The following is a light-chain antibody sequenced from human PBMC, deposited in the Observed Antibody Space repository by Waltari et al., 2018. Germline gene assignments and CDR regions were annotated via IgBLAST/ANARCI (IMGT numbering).Light chain of an antibody. Sequence: DIVMTQSPDSLAVSLGERATINCTSSQSVLSSSNNKNYLGWYQQKQGQPPKLLISWASTRESGVPDRFSGSGSGTDFTLTISSLQAEDVAVYYCQQCYSSPYTFGQGTKLEIK. J-gene: IGKJ2*01. V-gene: IGKV4-1*01. CDR3: QQCYSSPYT. CDR2: WAS. CDR1: QSVLSSSNNKNY.